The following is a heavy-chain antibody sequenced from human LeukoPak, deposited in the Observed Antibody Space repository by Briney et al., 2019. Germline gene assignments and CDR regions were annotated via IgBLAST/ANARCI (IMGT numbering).Heavy chain of an antibody. CDR1: GFTFSGYT. CDR2: ISPDSTQI. CDR3: TRDGLVRGVYVY. J-gene: IGHJ4*02. D-gene: IGHD3-10*01. Sequence: PGGSLRLSCAASGFTFSGYTMNWVRQAPGKGLEWVSYISPDSTQIYYADSVKGRFTISRDNAKNLLYLQMNSLRAEDTAVYYCTRDGLVRGVYVYWGQGTLVTVSS. V-gene: IGHV3-48*01.